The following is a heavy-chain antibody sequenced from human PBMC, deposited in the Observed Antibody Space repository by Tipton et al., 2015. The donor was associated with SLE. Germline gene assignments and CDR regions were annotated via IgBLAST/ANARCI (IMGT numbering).Heavy chain of an antibody. V-gene: IGHV4-39*07. J-gene: IGHJ4*02. CDR3: ARHPRLITTTYYTVDY. D-gene: IGHD3-22*01. CDR1: GDSIITNRHL. Sequence: TLSLTCAVSGDSIITNRHLWAWIRQSPGKGLEWIGSVFDNGRGYYNPSLESRVTITVDTSRSQFSLTMTSVTAADTALYYCARHPRLITTTYYTVDYWGQGTLVTVSS. CDR2: VFDNGRG.